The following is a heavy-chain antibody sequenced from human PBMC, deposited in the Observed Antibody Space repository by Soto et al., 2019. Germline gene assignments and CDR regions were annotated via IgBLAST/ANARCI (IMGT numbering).Heavy chain of an antibody. Sequence: SETLSLTCTVSGGSISSVGYYWRWISQHPGKGLEWIGYIYYSGRTYYNTSLKSRVTISGETSKNQFSLKLSSVTPADTAVHYRARGYGGSGQKDYSGPGTLVTVSS. CDR3: ARGYGGSGQKDY. D-gene: IGHD3-10*01. J-gene: IGHJ4*02. CDR1: GGSISSVGYY. CDR2: IYYSGRT. V-gene: IGHV4-31*03.